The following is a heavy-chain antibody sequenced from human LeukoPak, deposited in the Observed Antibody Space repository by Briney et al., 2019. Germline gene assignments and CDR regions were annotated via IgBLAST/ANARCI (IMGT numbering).Heavy chain of an antibody. J-gene: IGHJ5*02. CDR3: ARGKDSIVGATTFWFDP. Sequence: GRSLRLSCAASGFTFSSYGMHWVRQAPGKGLEWVAVIWYDGSNKYYADSVKGRFTISRDNSKNTLYLQMNSLRAEDTAVYYCARGKDSIVGATTFWFDPWGQGTLVTVSS. CDR2: IWYDGSNK. V-gene: IGHV3-33*01. D-gene: IGHD1-26*01. CDR1: GFTFSSYG.